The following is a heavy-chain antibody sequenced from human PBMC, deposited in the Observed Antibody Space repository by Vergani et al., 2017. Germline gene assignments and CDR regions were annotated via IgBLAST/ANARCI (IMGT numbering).Heavy chain of an antibody. Sequence: QVTLKESGPVLVKPTETLTLTCTVSGFSLSNARMGVSWIRQPPGKALEWLAHIFSNDEKSYSTSLKSRLTISKDTSKSQVVLTMTNMDPVDTATYYCARLYSSGLFTGGGYYYGMDVWGQGTTVTVSS. CDR1: GFSLSNARMG. CDR2: IFSNDEK. CDR3: ARLYSSGLFTGGGYYYGMDV. D-gene: IGHD6-19*01. J-gene: IGHJ6*02. V-gene: IGHV2-26*01.